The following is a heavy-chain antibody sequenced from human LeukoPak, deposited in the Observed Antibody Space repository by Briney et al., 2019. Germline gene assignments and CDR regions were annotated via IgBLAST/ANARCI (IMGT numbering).Heavy chain of an antibody. CDR3: ARPLFGAHDNSGYYGY. V-gene: IGHV3-48*04. CDR2: ISSSSSTI. J-gene: IGHJ4*02. CDR1: GFTFSSYS. Sequence: GGSLRLSCAASGFTFSSYSMNWVRQAPGKGLEWVSYISSSSSTIYYADSVKGRFTISRDNAKNSLYLQMNSLRAEDTAVYYCARPLFGAHDNSGYYGYWGQGTLVTVSS. D-gene: IGHD3-22*01.